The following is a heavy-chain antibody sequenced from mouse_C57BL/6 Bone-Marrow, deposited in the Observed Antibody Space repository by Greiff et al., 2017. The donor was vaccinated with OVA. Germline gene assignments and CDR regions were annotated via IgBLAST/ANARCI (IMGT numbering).Heavy chain of an antibody. V-gene: IGHV14-4*01. CDR2: IDPENGDT. Sequence: EVQLKESGAELVRPGASVKLSCTASGFNIKDDYMHWVKQRPEQGLEWIGWIDPENGDTEYASKFQGKATITADTSSNTAYLQLSSLTSEDTAVYYCTTIHFAYWGQGTLVTVSA. CDR3: TTIHFAY. CDR1: GFNIKDDY. J-gene: IGHJ3*01.